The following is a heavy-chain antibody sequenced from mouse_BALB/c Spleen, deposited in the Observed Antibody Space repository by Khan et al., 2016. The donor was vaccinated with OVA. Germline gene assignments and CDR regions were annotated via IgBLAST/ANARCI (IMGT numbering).Heavy chain of an antibody. CDR3: ARGRTY. V-gene: IGHV3-2*02. J-gene: IGHJ4*01. CDR1: GYSITSDYA. Sequence: EVQLQESGPGLVKPSQSLSLTCTVTGYSITSDYAWNWIRQFPGNKLEWMGYISYSGRSSYHPSLKSRISITRDTSKNQFFLQLNSVTTEDTATYYCARGRTYWGQGTSVTVSS. CDR2: ISYSGRS.